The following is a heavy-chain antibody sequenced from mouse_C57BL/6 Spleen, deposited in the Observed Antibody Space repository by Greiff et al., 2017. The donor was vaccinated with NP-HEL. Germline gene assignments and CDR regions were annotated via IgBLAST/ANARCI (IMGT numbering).Heavy chain of an antibody. D-gene: IGHD2-2*01. CDR2: IYPGDGDT. Sequence: QVQLKQSGAELVKPGASVKISCKASGYAFSSYWMNWVKQRPGKGLEWIGQIYPGDGDTNYNGKFKGKATLTADKSSSTAYMQLSSLTSEDSAVYFCARSGVTTRGWFAYWGQGTLVTVSA. CDR1: GYAFSSYW. J-gene: IGHJ3*01. CDR3: ARSGVTTRGWFAY. V-gene: IGHV1-80*01.